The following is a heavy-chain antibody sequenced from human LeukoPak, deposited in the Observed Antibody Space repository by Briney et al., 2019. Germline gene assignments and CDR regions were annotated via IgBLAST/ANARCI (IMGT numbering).Heavy chain of an antibody. CDR3: TTDYQLDY. CDR2: IRTKVNGETT. J-gene: IGHJ4*02. D-gene: IGHD3-16*01. CDR1: GFTFGDFV. V-gene: IGHV3-49*04. Sequence: GGSLRLSCTASGFTFGDFVMSWVCQTPGKGLEWVGFIRTKVNGETTKYAASVQGRFTISRDDSESIAYLQMNSLKTEDTAVYYCTTDYQLDYWGQGTLVTVSS.